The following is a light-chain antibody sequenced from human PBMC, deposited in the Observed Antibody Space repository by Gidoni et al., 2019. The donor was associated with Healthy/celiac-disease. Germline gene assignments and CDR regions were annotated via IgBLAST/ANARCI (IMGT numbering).Light chain of an antibody. J-gene: IGLJ2*01. Sequence: SSELTQDPAVSVALGQTVRITCQGDSLRSYYASWYQQKPGQAPVLVIYGTNNRPSGIPDRFSGSSSGNTASLPITGAPAEDEADYYCNSRDSSGNHVVFGGGTKLTVL. V-gene: IGLV3-19*01. CDR1: SLRSYY. CDR3: NSRDSSGNHVV. CDR2: GTN.